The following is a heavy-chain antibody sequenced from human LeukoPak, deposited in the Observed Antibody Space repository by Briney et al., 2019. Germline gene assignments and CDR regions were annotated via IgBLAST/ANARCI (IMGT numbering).Heavy chain of an antibody. CDR3: ARDRWRSPWKDGDILTGYFDY. J-gene: IGHJ4*02. Sequence: ASVKVSCKASGYTFTSYAMHWVRQASGQRLEWMGWINAGNGNTKYSQKFQGRVTITRDTSASTAYMELSSLRSEDTAVYYCARDRWRSPWKDGDILTGYFDYWGQGTLVTVSS. V-gene: IGHV1-3*01. CDR2: INAGNGNT. CDR1: GYTFTSYA. D-gene: IGHD3-9*01.